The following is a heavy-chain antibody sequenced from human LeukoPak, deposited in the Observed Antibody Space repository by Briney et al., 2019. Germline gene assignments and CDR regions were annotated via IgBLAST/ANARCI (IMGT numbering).Heavy chain of an antibody. CDR3: AREIYGDYGGFDY. CDR1: GFTVSSNY. CDR2: IYSGGST. D-gene: IGHD4-17*01. Sequence: GGSLRLSCAASGFTVSSNYVSWVRQAPGKGLEWVSVIYSGGSTYYADSVKGRFTISRDNSRNTLYLQMNSLRAEDTAVYYCAREIYGDYGGFDYWGQGTLVTVSS. J-gene: IGHJ4*02. V-gene: IGHV3-53*01.